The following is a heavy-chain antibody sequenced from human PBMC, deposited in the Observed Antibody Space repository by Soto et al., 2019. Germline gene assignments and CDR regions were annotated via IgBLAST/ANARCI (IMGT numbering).Heavy chain of an antibody. D-gene: IGHD3-10*01. J-gene: IGHJ3*01. CDR2: INSDGSTI. V-gene: IGHV3-74*01. CDR3: TRDRGYPASFDL. CDR1: GVTFGPFG. Sequence: GWCLGLSCAASGVTFGPFGMRWVLQAPGKGLVWLSHINSDGSTIVYADSVKGRFTISRDNAKNKLYLQMNSLRVEDTAVYYCTRDRGYPASFDLWGQGTMVT.